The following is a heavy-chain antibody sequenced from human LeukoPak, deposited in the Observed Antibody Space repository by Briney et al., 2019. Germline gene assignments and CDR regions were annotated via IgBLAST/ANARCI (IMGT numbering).Heavy chain of an antibody. D-gene: IGHD2-2*01. J-gene: IGHJ5*02. CDR2: IIPIFGTA. Sequence: SVKISCKASGGTFSSYAISWVRQAPGQGLEWMGGIIPIFGTANYAQKFQGRVTITADESTSTAYMELSSLRSEDTAVYCCARGHCSSTSCYGYWFDPWGQGTLVTVSS. CDR1: GGTFSSYA. CDR3: ARGHCSSTSCYGYWFDP. V-gene: IGHV1-69*13.